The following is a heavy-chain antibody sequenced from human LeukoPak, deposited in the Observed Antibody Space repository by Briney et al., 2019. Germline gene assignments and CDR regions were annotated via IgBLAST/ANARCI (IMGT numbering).Heavy chain of an antibody. V-gene: IGHV4-61*01. CDR1: GGSVSSGTYY. CDR2: IYYTGST. CDR3: ARRGGSGRSFDY. Sequence: SETLSLTCTVSGGSVSSGTYYWSWIRQPPGKGLEWIGYIYYTGSTNYNPSLKSRLTISVDTSKNQFSLKLSSVTAADTAVYYCARRGGSGRSFDYWGQGILVTVSS. D-gene: IGHD3-10*01. J-gene: IGHJ4*02.